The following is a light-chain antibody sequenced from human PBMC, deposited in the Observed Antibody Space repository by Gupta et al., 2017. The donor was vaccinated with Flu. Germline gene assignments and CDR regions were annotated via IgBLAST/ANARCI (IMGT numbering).Light chain of an antibody. CDR1: QSVLRSANNKSY. Sequence: DIVLTQSPDSLAVSLGERATINCKSSQSVLRSANNKSYLAWYQKKPGQPPRLLIYWASARECGVPDRFSGSGCGTDFTLTISSRQAEDVAVYYCHQNESNPPNIFGQGTKLEIK. CDR3: HQNESNPPNI. V-gene: IGKV4-1*01. J-gene: IGKJ2*01. CDR2: WAS.